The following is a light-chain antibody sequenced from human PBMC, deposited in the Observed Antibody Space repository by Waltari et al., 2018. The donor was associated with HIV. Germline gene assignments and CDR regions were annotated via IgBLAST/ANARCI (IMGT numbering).Light chain of an antibody. V-gene: IGKV1-39*01. CDR1: QSISSY. Sequence: LSASVGDRVTITCRASQSISSYLNWYQQKPGKAPKLLIYAASSLQSGVPSRFSGSGSGTDFTLTISSLQPEDFATYYCQQSYSPPPITFGQGTRLEIK. CDR3: QQSYSPPPIT. J-gene: IGKJ5*01. CDR2: AAS.